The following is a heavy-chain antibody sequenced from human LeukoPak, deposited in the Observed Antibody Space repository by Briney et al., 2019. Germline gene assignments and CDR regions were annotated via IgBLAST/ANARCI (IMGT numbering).Heavy chain of an antibody. CDR1: GGSFNNYA. V-gene: IGHV1-46*02. D-gene: IGHD1-26*01. Sequence: ASVKVSCRASGGSFNNYAISWVRQAPGQGLEWMGIINPSGGSTIYAQKFQGRVTMTRDTSTSTVYMELSSLRSDDTAVYYCARVGTSGSSFYDYWGQGTLVTVSS. CDR3: ARVGTSGSSFYDY. J-gene: IGHJ4*02. CDR2: INPSGGST.